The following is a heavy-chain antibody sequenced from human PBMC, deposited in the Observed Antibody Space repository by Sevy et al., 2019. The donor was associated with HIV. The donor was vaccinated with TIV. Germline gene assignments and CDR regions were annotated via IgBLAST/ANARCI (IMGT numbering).Heavy chain of an antibody. D-gene: IGHD5-18*01. Sequence: GGSLRLSCAASGFSFSSYWMSWVRQAPGKGLEWVATMKQDGTEKDYVDTVKGRLTISRDNTKSSLFLQMNSLSAEDTAVYYCVREGLGGYSYSLDCWGQGTLVTVSS. CDR2: MKQDGTEK. CDR3: VREGLGGYSYSLDC. V-gene: IGHV3-7*01. J-gene: IGHJ4*02. CDR1: GFSFSSYW.